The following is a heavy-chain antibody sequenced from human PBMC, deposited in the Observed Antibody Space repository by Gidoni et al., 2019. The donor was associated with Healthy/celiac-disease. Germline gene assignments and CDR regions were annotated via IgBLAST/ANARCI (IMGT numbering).Heavy chain of an antibody. J-gene: IGHJ6*03. CDR3: ARDWEDYGDSYYYYYYMDV. Sequence: EVQLVESGGGLVQPGGSLRLSCAASGFTFSSYSMNWVRQAPGKGLGWVSYMSSSSSTIYYADSVKGRFTISRDDAKNSLYLQMNSLRAEDTAVYYCARDWEDYGDSYYYYYYMDVWGKGTTVTVSS. D-gene: IGHD4-17*01. CDR1: GFTFSSYS. CDR2: MSSSSSTI. V-gene: IGHV3-48*01.